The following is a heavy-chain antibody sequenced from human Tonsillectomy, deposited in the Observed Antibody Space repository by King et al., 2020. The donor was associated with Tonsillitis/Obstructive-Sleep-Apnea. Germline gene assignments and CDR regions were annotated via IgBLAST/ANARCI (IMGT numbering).Heavy chain of an antibody. CDR1: GGSFSGYY. CDR3: ARGKYGYCSSTRCYKFYYFDY. V-gene: IGHV4-34*01. CDR2: INHSGST. Sequence: VQLQQWGAGLLKPSETLSLTCAVYGGSFSGYYWSWIRQPPGKGLEWIGEINHSGSTNYNPSLKSRVTISVDTSKNQFSLKLGSVTAADTAVYYCARGKYGYCSSTRCYKFYYFDYWGQGTLVTVSS. J-gene: IGHJ4*02. D-gene: IGHD2-2*02.